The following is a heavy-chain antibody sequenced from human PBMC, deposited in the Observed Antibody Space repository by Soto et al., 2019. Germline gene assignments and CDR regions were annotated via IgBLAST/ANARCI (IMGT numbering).Heavy chain of an antibody. Sequence: EVQLVDSGGGLVQPGGSLRLSCAAYGFRFSSYSMNWVRQAPGKGPEWVSYIDHSSSSVRYVDSVEGRFTISRDNAKDSLSLQMNSLRVEDTAMYYCAVGIAVARGYFDLWGRGTLVTVSS. CDR3: AVGIAVARGYFDL. V-gene: IGHV3-48*04. CDR2: IDHSSSSV. D-gene: IGHD6-19*01. CDR1: GFRFSSYS. J-gene: IGHJ2*01.